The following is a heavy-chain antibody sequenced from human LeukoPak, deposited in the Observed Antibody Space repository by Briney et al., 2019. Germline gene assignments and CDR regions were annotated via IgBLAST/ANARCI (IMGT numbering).Heavy chain of an antibody. CDR3: ATWPGAWYGEDT. Sequence: QPGGSLRLSCAASGFTVSSNSMGWVRQAPGKGLECVSVIYGGGSTYYAESVRGRFTVSRDTSKNTVYLQMYSLRAEDTAVYYCATWPGAWYGEDTWGQGTLVTVSS. V-gene: IGHV3-53*01. CDR2: IYGGGST. CDR1: GFTVSSNS. D-gene: IGHD3-10*01. J-gene: IGHJ5*02.